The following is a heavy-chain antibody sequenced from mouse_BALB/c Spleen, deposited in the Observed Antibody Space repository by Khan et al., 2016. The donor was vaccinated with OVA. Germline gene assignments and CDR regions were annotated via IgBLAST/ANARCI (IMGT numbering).Heavy chain of an antibody. Sequence: EVQLQESGPGLVKPSQSLSLTCTVTGYSITSEYPWNWIRQFPGNKLEWMGYINYSGNTRFNPSLKSRTSITRDTSKNQFFLQLNSVTTEDTATYYCARKDYYDYDPFPYWGQGTLVTVSA. CDR3: ARKDYYDYDPFPY. V-gene: IGHV3-2*02. D-gene: IGHD2-4*01. CDR2: INYSGNT. J-gene: IGHJ3*01. CDR1: GYSITSEYP.